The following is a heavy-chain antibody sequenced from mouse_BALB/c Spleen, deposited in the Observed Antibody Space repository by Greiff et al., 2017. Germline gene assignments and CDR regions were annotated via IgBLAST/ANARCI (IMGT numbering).Heavy chain of an antibody. Sequence: VQLKQSGPELVKPGASVKISCKASGYTFTDYNMHWVKQSHGKSLEWIGYIYPYNGGTGYNQKFKSKATLTVDNSSSTAYMELRSLTSEDSAVYYCANYYGSRYFDVWGAGTTVTVSS. D-gene: IGHD1-1*01. CDR2: IYPYNGGT. CDR3: ANYYGSRYFDV. CDR1: GYTFTDYN. V-gene: IGHV1S29*02. J-gene: IGHJ1*01.